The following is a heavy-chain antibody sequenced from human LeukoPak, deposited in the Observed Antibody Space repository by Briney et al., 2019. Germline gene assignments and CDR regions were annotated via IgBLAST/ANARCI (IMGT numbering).Heavy chain of an antibody. J-gene: IGHJ4*02. CDR2: ISYDGSNK. CDR3: VREVVGAIYFDY. CDR1: GFTFSPYG. Sequence: GGSLRLSCAASGFTFSPYGMHWVRQAPGKGLEWVAVISYDGSNKYYADSVKGRFTISRDNSKNTLYLQMNSLRAEDTAVYYCVREVVGAIYFDYWGQGALVTASS. D-gene: IGHD1-26*01. V-gene: IGHV3-30*03.